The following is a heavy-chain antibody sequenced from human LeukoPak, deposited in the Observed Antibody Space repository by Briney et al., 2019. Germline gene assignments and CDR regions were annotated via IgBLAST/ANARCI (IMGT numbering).Heavy chain of an antibody. CDR1: GGSFSGYH. Sequence: SETLSLTCAVYGGSFSGYHWNWIRQPPGKGLEWIGEINHSGSTNYNPSLKSRVTISVDTSKNQFSLKLSSVTAADTAVYYCARTYKSGSTYDYWGQGTLVTVSS. J-gene: IGHJ4*02. CDR2: INHSGST. CDR3: ARTYKSGSTYDY. V-gene: IGHV4-34*01. D-gene: IGHD5-12*01.